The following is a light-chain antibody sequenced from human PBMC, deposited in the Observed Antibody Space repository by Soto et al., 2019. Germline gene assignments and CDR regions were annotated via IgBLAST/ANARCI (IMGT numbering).Light chain of an antibody. CDR2: DAS. V-gene: IGKV1-5*01. J-gene: IGKJ1*01. CDR1: RSISDW. CDR3: LQSSSHSWT. Sequence: DIQMNQSPSTLSASVGDRVTITCRASRSISDWLAWYQQKPGKAPELLIFDASSLKSGVPSRFSGSGSGTEFTLTISRLQPDDVAPYYCLQSSSHSWTFGHGANVDIK.